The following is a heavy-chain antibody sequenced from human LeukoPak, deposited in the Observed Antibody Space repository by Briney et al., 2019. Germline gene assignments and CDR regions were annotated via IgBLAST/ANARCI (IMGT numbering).Heavy chain of an antibody. CDR3: ARSIVGATSLPCYFDS. Sequence: GGSLRLSCAASGFTFSSFAMNWVRQAPGKGLEWVAFISYDGSNKYYADSVKGRFIISRDNSKNTLYLQMNSLRAEDTAVYYCARSIVGATSLPCYFDSWGQGTLVAVSS. V-gene: IGHV3-30*14. J-gene: IGHJ4*02. CDR1: GFTFSSFA. D-gene: IGHD1-26*01. CDR2: ISYDGSNK.